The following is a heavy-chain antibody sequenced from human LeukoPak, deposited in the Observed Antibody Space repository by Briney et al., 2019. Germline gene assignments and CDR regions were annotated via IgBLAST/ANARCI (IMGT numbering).Heavy chain of an antibody. CDR1: GGSISSSSYY. Sequence: PSETLSLTFTVSGGSISSSSYYWSWIRQPPGKGLEWIGEINHSGSTNYNPSLKSRVTISVDTSKNQFSLKLSSVTAADTAVYYCASAWYYYYMDVWGKGTTVTVSS. CDR2: INHSGST. J-gene: IGHJ6*03. V-gene: IGHV4-39*07. CDR3: ASAWYYYYMDV.